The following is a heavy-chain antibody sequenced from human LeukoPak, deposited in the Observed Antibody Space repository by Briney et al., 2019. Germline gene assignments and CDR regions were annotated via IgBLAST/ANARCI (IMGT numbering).Heavy chain of an antibody. CDR1: GYTFTSYD. Sequence: ASVKVSCKASGYTFTSYDINWVRQAPGQGLEWMGWINPNSGGTNYAQKFQGRVTMTRDTSISTAYMELSRLRSDDTAVYYCASTVSSGWYGLDYWGQGTLVTVSS. V-gene: IGHV1-2*02. D-gene: IGHD6-19*01. CDR3: ASTVSSGWYGLDY. CDR2: INPNSGGT. J-gene: IGHJ4*02.